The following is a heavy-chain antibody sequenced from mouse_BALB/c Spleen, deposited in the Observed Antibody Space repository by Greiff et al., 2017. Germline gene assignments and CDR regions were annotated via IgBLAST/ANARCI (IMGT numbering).Heavy chain of an antibody. J-gene: IGHJ4*01. CDR2: INPSNGGT. CDR1: GYTFTSYY. Sequence: QVQLKESGAELVKPGASVKLSCKASGYTFTSYYMYWVKQRPGQGLEWIGEINPSNGGTNFNEKFKSKATLTVDKSSSTAYMQLSSLTSEDSAVYYCTRSLYRPYAMDYWGQGTSVTVSS. D-gene: IGHD2-1*01. V-gene: IGHV1S81*02. CDR3: TRSLYRPYAMDY.